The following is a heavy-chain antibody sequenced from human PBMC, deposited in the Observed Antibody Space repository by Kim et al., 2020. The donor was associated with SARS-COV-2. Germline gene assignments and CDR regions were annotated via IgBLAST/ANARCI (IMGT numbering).Heavy chain of an antibody. J-gene: IGHJ4*02. CDR1: EIAFSSNA. CDR3: AKIDVIRGVIDF. CDR2: ISGSAGST. V-gene: IGHV3-23*01. D-gene: IGHD3-10*01. Sequence: GGSLRLSCAASEIAFSSNAMTWVRQAPGKGLEWISTISGSAGSTYYADSVKGRFTISRDNTQNMVYVQMNSLRAEDTAIYYCAKIDVIRGVIDFWGQGTLVTVSS.